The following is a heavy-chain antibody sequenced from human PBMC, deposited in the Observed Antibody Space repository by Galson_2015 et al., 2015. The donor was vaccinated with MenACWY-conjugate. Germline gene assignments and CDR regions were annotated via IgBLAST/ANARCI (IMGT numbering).Heavy chain of an antibody. Sequence: SLRLSCAASGFAFANYAMSWVRQAPGKGPEWVASLTSAHATTYYADSVKGRFTISRDNSKDTLFLQMNSLSVDDTAVYYCAKERRIMTVAAPSDGFDMRGQGTMVAVSS. CDR1: GFAFANYA. V-gene: IGHV3-23*01. CDR2: LTSAHATT. D-gene: IGHD6-19*01. J-gene: IGHJ3*02. CDR3: AKERRIMTVAAPSDGFDM.